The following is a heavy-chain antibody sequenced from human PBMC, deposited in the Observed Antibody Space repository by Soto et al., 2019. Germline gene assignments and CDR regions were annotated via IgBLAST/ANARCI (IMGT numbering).Heavy chain of an antibody. CDR2: IYWDDDK. Sequence: QITLKESGPTLVKPTQTPTLTCTFSGFSLTTSGEGVGWIRQPPGKALEWLALIYWDDDKRYSPSLESRLTITKDTSKSQVVLTITNMDTVDTATYYCAHRAEAARPFDPWGQGTLVTVSS. D-gene: IGHD6-6*01. J-gene: IGHJ5*02. V-gene: IGHV2-5*02. CDR3: AHRAEAARPFDP. CDR1: GFSLTTSGEG.